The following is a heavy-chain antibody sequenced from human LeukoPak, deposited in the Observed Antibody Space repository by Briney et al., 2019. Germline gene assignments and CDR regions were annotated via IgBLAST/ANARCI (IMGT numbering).Heavy chain of an antibody. D-gene: IGHD1-1*01. Sequence: GGSLRLSCAASGFTVSSNHVTWVRQAPGKGLECVSVIDGGGNAHYADSVKGRFTISRDSSKNTLYLQMNSLRAEDTAVYYCARTTHAFDIWGQGTLVTVSS. J-gene: IGHJ3*02. CDR3: ARTTHAFDI. CDR1: GFTVSSNH. V-gene: IGHV3-66*01. CDR2: IDGGGNA.